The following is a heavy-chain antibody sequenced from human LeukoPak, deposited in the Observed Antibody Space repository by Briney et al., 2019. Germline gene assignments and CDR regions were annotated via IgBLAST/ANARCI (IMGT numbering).Heavy chain of an antibody. CDR3: ARDPLTDIVVVVAGLDV. CDR2: IIPILGIA. V-gene: IGHV1-69*04. Sequence: ASVKVSCKASGGTFSSYAISWVRQAPGQGLEWMGRIIPILGIANYAQKFQGRVTITADKSTSTAYMELSSLRSEDTAVYYCARDPLTDIVVVVAGLDVWGQGTTDTVSS. CDR1: GGTFSSYA. J-gene: IGHJ6*02. D-gene: IGHD2-15*01.